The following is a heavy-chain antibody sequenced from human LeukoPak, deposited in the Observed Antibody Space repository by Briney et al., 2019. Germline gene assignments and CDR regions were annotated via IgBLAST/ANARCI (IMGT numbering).Heavy chain of an antibody. D-gene: IGHD2-15*01. V-gene: IGHV3-66*02. J-gene: IGHJ4*02. Sequence: GGSLRLSCAVSGFTVSNNYMNWVRQAPGKGLEWVSIIYSGGDTYYAGSVKGRFTVSRDNSKNTVYLQMSGLRPEDTAVYYCARDIAVSEQGYWGQGTQVTVSS. CDR2: IYSGGDT. CDR3: ARDIAVSEQGY. CDR1: GFTVSNNY.